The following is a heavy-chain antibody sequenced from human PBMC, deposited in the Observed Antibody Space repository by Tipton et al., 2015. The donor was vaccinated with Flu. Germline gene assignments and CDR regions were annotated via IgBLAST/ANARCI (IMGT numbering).Heavy chain of an antibody. CDR3: VRQPTVAAAGAYFDY. J-gene: IGHJ4*02. CDR1: GYSFTDYW. D-gene: IGHD6-13*01. V-gene: IGHV5-51*01. Sequence: QLVQSGAEVKEPGESLKISCKGSGYSFTDYWIGWVRQMPGKGLEWMGIIYPGDSDTRYSPSFQGQVTISADKSVTTAYLQWSSLKASDTAVYYCVRQPTVAAAGAYFDYWGQGTLVTVSS. CDR2: IYPGDSDT.